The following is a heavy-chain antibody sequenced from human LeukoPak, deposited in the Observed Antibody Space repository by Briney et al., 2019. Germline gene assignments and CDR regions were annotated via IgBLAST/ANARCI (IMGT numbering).Heavy chain of an antibody. V-gene: IGHV3-7*01. CDR2: VNQGGTEK. Sequence: GGSLRLSCAASGFTFSSQWMGWVGQAPGKGLEWVANVNQGGTEKFYVDSVKGRFTISRDNAENSLYLQMNRLRAEDTAVYYCVREHYFYHMDGWGEGTTVTVSS. J-gene: IGHJ6*03. CDR3: VREHYFYHMDG. CDR1: GFTFSSQW.